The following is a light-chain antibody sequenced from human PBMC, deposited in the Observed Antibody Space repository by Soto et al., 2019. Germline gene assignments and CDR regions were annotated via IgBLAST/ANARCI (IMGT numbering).Light chain of an antibody. V-gene: IGKV3-20*01. CDR2: GAS. Sequence: EIVMTQSPATLSVSPGERATLSCRASESVGSNLAWYQQKPGQAPRLLIHGASKRATGIPARFSGSGSGTDFTLTISRLEPEDFAVYYCQQYGRSGTFGQGTKVDIK. CDR3: QQYGRSGT. J-gene: IGKJ1*01. CDR1: ESVGSN.